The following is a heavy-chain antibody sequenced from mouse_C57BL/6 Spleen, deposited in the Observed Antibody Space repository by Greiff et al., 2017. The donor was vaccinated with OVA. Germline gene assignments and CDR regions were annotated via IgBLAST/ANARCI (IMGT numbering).Heavy chain of an antibody. CDR3: ARWTAQATGFAY. CDR1: GYTFTDYN. CDR2: INPNNGGT. J-gene: IGHJ3*01. Sequence: VQLQQSGPELVKPGASVKIPCKASGYTFTDYNMDWVKQSHGKSLEWIGDINPNNGGTIYNQKFKGKATLTVDKSSSTAYMELRSLTSEDTAVYYCARWTAQATGFAYWGQGTLVTVSA. V-gene: IGHV1-18*01. D-gene: IGHD3-2*02.